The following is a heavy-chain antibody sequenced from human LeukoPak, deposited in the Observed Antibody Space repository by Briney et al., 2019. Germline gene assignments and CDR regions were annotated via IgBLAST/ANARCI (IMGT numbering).Heavy chain of an antibody. CDR3: ATQPAAADVDY. V-gene: IGHV3-7*03. Sequence: QPGGSLRLSCAGSGFTFSSYWMSWVRQAPGKGLEWVANIRQDGSEKYYVDSVKGRFTISRDNAKKSLYLQMNSLRAEDTAVYYCATQPAAADVDYWGQGTLVTVSS. CDR2: IRQDGSEK. CDR1: GFTFSSYW. J-gene: IGHJ4*02. D-gene: IGHD2-2*01.